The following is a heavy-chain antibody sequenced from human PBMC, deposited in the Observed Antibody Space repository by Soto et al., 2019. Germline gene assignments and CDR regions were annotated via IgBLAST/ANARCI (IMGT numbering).Heavy chain of an antibody. V-gene: IGHV3-30*14. CDR1: GFTFSSYA. J-gene: IGHJ3*02. CDR3: ARDTRYYDSSGYYFDPLSNDAFDI. CDR2: ISYDGSNK. Sequence: GGSLRLSCAASGFTFSSYAMHWVRQAPGKGLEWVAVISYDGSNKYYADSVKGRFTISRDNSKNTLYLQMNSLRAEDTAVYYCARDTRYYDSSGYYFDPLSNDAFDIWGQGTMVTVSS. D-gene: IGHD3-22*01.